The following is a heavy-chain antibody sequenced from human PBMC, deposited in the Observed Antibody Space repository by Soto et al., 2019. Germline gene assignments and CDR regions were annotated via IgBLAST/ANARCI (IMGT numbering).Heavy chain of an antibody. CDR1: GFTFSSYS. CDR3: ARDRKVRENKPKDAFDI. Sequence: GGSLRLSCAASGFTFSSYSMNWVRQAPGKGLEWVSSISSSSSYIYYADSVKGRFTISRDNAKNSLYLQMNSLRAEDTAVYYCARDRKVRENKPKDAFDIWGQGTMVTVSS. D-gene: IGHD3-10*01. V-gene: IGHV3-21*01. CDR2: ISSSSSYI. J-gene: IGHJ3*02.